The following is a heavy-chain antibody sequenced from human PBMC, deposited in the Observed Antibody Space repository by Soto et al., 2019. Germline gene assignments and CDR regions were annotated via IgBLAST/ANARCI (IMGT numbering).Heavy chain of an antibody. Sequence: EVQLLESGGALVQPGGSLRLSCVASGFTFSSRGMSWVRQAPGKGLEWVSAINDGGVYTYYADSVKGRFTSSRDNSKDTLYLQMNSLRPEDTAVYYCVKGAMSTKGMDAWGQGTTVTVSS. V-gene: IGHV3-23*01. D-gene: IGHD2-2*01. CDR3: VKGAMSTKGMDA. CDR1: GFTFSSRG. J-gene: IGHJ6*02. CDR2: INDGGVYT.